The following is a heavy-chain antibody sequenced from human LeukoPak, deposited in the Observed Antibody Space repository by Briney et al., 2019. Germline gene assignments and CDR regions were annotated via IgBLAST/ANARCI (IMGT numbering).Heavy chain of an antibody. CDR1: GYTFTGYY. CDR3: ARGAPSIAVAGTIWFDP. V-gene: IGHV1-2*04. D-gene: IGHD6-19*01. CDR2: INPNSGGT. J-gene: IGHJ5*02. Sequence: ASVKVSCKASGYTFTGYYMHWVRQAPGQGLEWMGWINPNSGGTNYAQKFQGWVTMTRDTSISTAYMELSWLRSDDTAVYYCARGAPSIAVAGTIWFDPWGQGTLVTVSS.